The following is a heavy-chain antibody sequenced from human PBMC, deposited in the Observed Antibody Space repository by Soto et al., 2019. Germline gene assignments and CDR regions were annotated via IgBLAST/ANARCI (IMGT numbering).Heavy chain of an antibody. Sequence: HVQLVQSGAEVRKPGSSVKVSCRASGDTFKNYAISWVRQAPGQGLEWMGGIIPIFGKTDYAQTFHGRVTINGDESTYTAHMELRGLRSDDTALYYCATSGYNYGPFDYWGRGLLVTVSS. D-gene: IGHD2-15*01. CDR3: ATSGYNYGPFDY. J-gene: IGHJ4*01. V-gene: IGHV1-69*01. CDR1: GDTFKNYA. CDR2: IIPIFGKT.